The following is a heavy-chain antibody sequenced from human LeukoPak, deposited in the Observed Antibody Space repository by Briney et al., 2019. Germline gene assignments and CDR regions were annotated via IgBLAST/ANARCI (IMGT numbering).Heavy chain of an antibody. CDR2: IYYSGST. Sequence: TLSLTXTVSGGSISSGDYYWSWIRQPPGKGLEWIGYIYYSGSTYYNPSLKSRVTISVDTSKNQFSLKLSSVTAADTAVYYCARSMVVTAFDIWGQRTMVTVSS. J-gene: IGHJ3*02. CDR1: GGSISSGDYY. CDR3: ARSMVVTAFDI. V-gene: IGHV4-30-4*08. D-gene: IGHD2-21*02.